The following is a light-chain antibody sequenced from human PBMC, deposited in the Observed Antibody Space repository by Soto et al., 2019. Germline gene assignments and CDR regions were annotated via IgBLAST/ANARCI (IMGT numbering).Light chain of an antibody. V-gene: IGKV1-5*03. CDR2: KAS. Sequence: DIQMTQSPSTLSASVGDRVIITCRASQSISAWLAWYQQKPGKAPKLLIYKASSLESGVPSRFSGSGSGTEFTLTISGLQSDDFETYYCQQYNSNPLTFGGGTKVEIK. J-gene: IGKJ4*01. CDR3: QQYNSNPLT. CDR1: QSISAW.